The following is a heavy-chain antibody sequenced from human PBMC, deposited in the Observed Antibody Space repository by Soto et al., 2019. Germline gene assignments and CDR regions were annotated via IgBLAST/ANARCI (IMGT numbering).Heavy chain of an antibody. D-gene: IGHD2-15*01. CDR3: ARTKCSGGSCYSWSLDY. CDR2: RYYSEST. J-gene: IGHJ4*02. V-gene: IGHV4-31*03. CDR1: GGSITTGGYY. Sequence: SETLSLTCTVYGGSITTGGYYWSWIRQLPGKGLEWIGHRYYSESTYYNPSLKSRVSISLDTSKNQFSLKLSFVTAADTAMYYCARTKCSGGSCYSWSLDYWGQGTPVTVSS.